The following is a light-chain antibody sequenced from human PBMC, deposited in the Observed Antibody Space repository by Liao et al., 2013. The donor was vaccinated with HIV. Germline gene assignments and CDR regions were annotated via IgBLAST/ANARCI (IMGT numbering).Light chain of an antibody. CDR1: NIGSKS. V-gene: IGLV3-21*01. Sequence: SYELTQPSSLSVAPGKTARITCGGNNIGSKSVHWYQQKPGQAPVLVIYYDRDRPSGIPERFSGSNSGNTATLTISRVEAGDEADYYCHVWDRSSDVVFGGGTKLTVL. J-gene: IGLJ2*01. CDR2: YDR. CDR3: HVWDRSSDVV.